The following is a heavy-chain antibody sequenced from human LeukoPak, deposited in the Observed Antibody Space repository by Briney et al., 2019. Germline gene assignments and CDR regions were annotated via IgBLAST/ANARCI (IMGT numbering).Heavy chain of an antibody. J-gene: IGHJ5*02. CDR1: GFTFSSYW. CDR3: ARDITIFGVVMFDP. CDR2: IKQDGSEK. D-gene: IGHD3-3*01. Sequence: GGSLRLSCAASGFTFSSYWMSWVRQAPGKGLEWVANIKQDGSEKYYVDSVKGRFTISRDNAKNSLYLQRNSLRAEDTAVYYCARDITIFGVVMFDPWGQGTLVTVSS. V-gene: IGHV3-7*03.